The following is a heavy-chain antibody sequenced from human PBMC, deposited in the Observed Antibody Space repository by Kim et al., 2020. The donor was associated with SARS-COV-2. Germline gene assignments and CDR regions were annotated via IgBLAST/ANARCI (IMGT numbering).Heavy chain of an antibody. J-gene: IGHJ6*02. Sequence: GGSLRLSCAASGFTFSSYAMSWVRQAPGKGLEWVSAIGGSNSYTYYADSVKGRFTISRDNSKNTLYVQMNSLRAEDTAVYFCAKGSGSYNYGTDVGRQG. CDR1: GFTFSSYA. D-gene: IGHD1-26*01. CDR2: IGGSNSYT. V-gene: IGHV3-23*01. CDR3: AKGSGSYNYGTDV.